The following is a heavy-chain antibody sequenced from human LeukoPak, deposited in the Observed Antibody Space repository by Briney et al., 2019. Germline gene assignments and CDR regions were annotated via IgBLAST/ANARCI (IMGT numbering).Heavy chain of an antibody. J-gene: IGHJ4*02. CDR3: AKPTSGTAPRPLDY. CDR2: IQFDGNNE. CDR1: GFTFSKYG. D-gene: IGHD1-26*01. V-gene: IGHV3-30*02. Sequence: QTGGSLRLSCAASGFTFSKYGMYWVRQAPGRGLEWVAYIQFDGNNEYYTDSVKGRFTISRDNSKNTLFLQTNSLRPEDAAVYYCAKPTSGTAPRPLDYWGRGTLVTVSS.